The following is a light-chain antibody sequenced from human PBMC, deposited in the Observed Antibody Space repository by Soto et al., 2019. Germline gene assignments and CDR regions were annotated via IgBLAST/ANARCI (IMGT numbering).Light chain of an antibody. J-gene: IGKJ4*01. CDR2: DAS. CDR3: QQYRT. Sequence: DIQMTQSPSTLSASVGDRVTITCRASQSISSWLAWYQQKPGKAPKLLIYDASSLESGVPSRFSGSGSGTEFTLTISSLQPDDFATYYCQQYRTFGGGTQVAIK. CDR1: QSISSW. V-gene: IGKV1-5*01.